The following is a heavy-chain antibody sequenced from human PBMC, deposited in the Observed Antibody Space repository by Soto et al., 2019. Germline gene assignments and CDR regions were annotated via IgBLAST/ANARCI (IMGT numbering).Heavy chain of an antibody. CDR1: GYTFTSYA. J-gene: IGHJ4*02. D-gene: IGHD3-9*01. V-gene: IGHV1-3*01. CDR2: INAGNGNT. Sequence: GASVKVSCKASGYTFTSYAMHWVRQAPGQRLEWMGWINAGNGNTKYSQKFQGRVTITRDTSASTAYMELSSLRSEDTAVYYCARELRYFDSPLDYWGQGTLVTVSS. CDR3: ARELRYFDSPLDY.